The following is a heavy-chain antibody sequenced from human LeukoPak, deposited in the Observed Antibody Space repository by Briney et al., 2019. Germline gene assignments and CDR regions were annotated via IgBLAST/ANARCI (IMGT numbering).Heavy chain of an antibody. Sequence: GASVKVSCKASGYTFTGYYMHWVRQAPGQGLKWMGWINPNIVVTNYAQKFQGRVTMTRHSSISTAYMELSRLRSDDTAVYYCARDEGYYDSSVGDYWGQGTLVTVSS. CDR2: INPNIVVT. D-gene: IGHD3-22*01. V-gene: IGHV1-2*02. CDR1: GYTFTGYY. J-gene: IGHJ4*02. CDR3: ARDEGYYDSSVGDY.